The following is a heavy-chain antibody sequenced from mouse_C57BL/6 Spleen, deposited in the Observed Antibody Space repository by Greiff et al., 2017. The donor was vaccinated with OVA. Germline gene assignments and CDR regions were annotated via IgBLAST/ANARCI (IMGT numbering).Heavy chain of an antibody. D-gene: IGHD6-1*01. CDR2: IWSGGST. Sequence: QVQLQQSGPGLVQPSQSLSITCTVSGFSLTSYGVHWVRQSPGKGLEWLGVIWSGGSTDYNAALISRLSISKDNSKSQVFFKMDSLQADDTSICYWAPLTELDVWGTGTTVTVSS. J-gene: IGHJ1*03. CDR1: GFSLTSYG. V-gene: IGHV2-2*01. CDR3: APLTELDV.